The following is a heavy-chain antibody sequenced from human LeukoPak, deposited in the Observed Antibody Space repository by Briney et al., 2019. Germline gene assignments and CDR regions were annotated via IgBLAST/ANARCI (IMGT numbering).Heavy chain of an antibody. J-gene: IGHJ5*02. Sequence: SETLTLTCTVSGGSISSSSYSWGWIRQPPGKGLEWIGSNYYSGSTYYNPSLKSRVTISVDTSKNQFSLKLSSVTAADTAVYYCARQEVAAAWFDPWGQGTLVTVSS. CDR1: GGSISSSSYS. V-gene: IGHV4-39*01. CDR2: NYYSGST. CDR3: ARQEVAAAWFDP. D-gene: IGHD6-13*01.